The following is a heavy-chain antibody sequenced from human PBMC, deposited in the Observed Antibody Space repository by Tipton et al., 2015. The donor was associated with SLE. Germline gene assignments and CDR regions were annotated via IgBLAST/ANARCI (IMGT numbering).Heavy chain of an antibody. CDR2: IFNSGIT. CDR1: GGSISSSDHY. CDR3: ARGYPFDP. V-gene: IGHV4-39*02. Sequence: TLSLTCAVSGGSISSSDHYWGWIRQPPGKGLEWIGNIFNSGITHNNPSLKSRVAISVDTSKNQLSLRLSSVTAADTAVYYCARGYPFDPWGQGTLVTVSS. J-gene: IGHJ5*02. D-gene: IGHD1-14*01.